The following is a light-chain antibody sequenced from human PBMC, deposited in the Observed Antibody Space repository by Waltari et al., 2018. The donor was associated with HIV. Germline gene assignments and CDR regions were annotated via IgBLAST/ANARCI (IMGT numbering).Light chain of an antibody. V-gene: IGKV3D-20*02. CDR2: DAS. CDR1: QSVSSSY. J-gene: IGKJ4*01. Sequence: EIVLTQSPGTLSLSPGERATLSCRASQSVSSSYLAWYQQKPGQAPRLLVYDASSRASGIPARFSGSGSGTDFTLTISSLEPEDFAVYYCQQGSSWPLTFGGGTKVEIK. CDR3: QQGSSWPLT.